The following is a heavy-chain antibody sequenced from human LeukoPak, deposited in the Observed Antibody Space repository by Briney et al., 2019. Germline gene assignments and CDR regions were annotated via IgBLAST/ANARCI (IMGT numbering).Heavy chain of an antibody. CDR2: INPSGGST. V-gene: IGHV1-46*01. Sequence: ASVKVSCKASGYTFTNYYMHWVRQAPGQGLEWMGIINPSGGSTSYAQKFQGRVTMTRDTSTSTVYMELSSLRSEDTAVYYCASGRKYNWNDSPLDYWGQGTLVTVSS. J-gene: IGHJ4*02. D-gene: IGHD1-1*01. CDR1: GYTFTNYY. CDR3: ASGRKYNWNDSPLDY.